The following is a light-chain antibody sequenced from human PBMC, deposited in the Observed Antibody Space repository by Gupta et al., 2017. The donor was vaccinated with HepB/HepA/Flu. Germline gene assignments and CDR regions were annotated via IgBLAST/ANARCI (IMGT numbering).Light chain of an antibody. CDR2: WAS. V-gene: IGKV4-1*01. CDR3: QQYYSTPCKL. CDR1: QSVLYSSNNKNY. Sequence: DIVMTQSPDSLAVSLGERATINCKSSQSVLYSSNNKNYLAWYQQKPGQPPKLLIYWASTRESGVPDRFSGSGSGTDFTLTISSLQAEDVAVYYCQQYYSTPCKLFGQGTKLEIK. J-gene: IGKJ2*01.